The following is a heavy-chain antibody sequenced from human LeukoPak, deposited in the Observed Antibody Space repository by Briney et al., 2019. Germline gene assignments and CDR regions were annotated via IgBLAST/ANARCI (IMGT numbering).Heavy chain of an antibody. V-gene: IGHV3-30*18. J-gene: IGHJ4*02. CDR3: AKESERRIPDYYDSSGYYYYFDY. D-gene: IGHD3-22*01. CDR2: ISYDGSNK. Sequence: PGGSLRLSCAASGLTFSSYGMHWVRQAPGKGLEWVAVISYDGSNKYYADSVKGRFTISRDNSKNTLYLQMNSLRAEDTAVYYCAKESERRIPDYYDSSGYYYYFDYWGQETLVTVSS. CDR1: GLTFSSYG.